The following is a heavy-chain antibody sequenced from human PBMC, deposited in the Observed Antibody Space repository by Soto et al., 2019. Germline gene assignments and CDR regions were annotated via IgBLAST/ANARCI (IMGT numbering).Heavy chain of an antibody. CDR2: ISNDGSKN. D-gene: IGHD3-16*01. V-gene: IGHV3-30*18. CDR3: AKVPIRPYYFDY. J-gene: IGHJ4*02. Sequence: QVQLVDSGGGVVQPGGSLRLSCAASGFTFSNYGMHWVRQAPGKGLEWVAFISNDGSKNYYADSVRGRFTISRDNSMNTLFLQMHSLRPEYTATYYCAKVPIRPYYFDYWGPGTLVTVSS. CDR1: GFTFSNYG.